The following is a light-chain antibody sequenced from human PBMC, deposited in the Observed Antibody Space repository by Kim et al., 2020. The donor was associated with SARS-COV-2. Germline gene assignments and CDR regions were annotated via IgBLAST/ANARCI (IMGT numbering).Light chain of an antibody. Sequence: LSPGERATLSCRASQSITSSSLAWYQQKAGQPPRLLIYGASNRATGTPDRFSGSGSGTDFTLTISRLEPDDFAVYYCQQYDSSRTFGPGTKVDIK. CDR1: QSITSSS. V-gene: IGKV3-20*01. CDR2: GAS. CDR3: QQYDSSRT. J-gene: IGKJ3*01.